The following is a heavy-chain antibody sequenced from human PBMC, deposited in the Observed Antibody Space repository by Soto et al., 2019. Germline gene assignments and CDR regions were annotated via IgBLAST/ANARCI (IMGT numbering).Heavy chain of an antibody. V-gene: IGHV3-48*03. Sequence: PGGSLRLSCAASGFTFSGYEMNWARQAPGKGLEWISYISGSGSTIYYADSVKGRFTISRDNAKKSLYLQMNSLRAEDTAVYYCAREVTVFGVIIPTPMDVWGQGTTVTVSS. CDR3: AREVTVFGVIIPTPMDV. CDR2: ISGSGSTI. D-gene: IGHD3-3*01. J-gene: IGHJ6*02. CDR1: GFTFSGYE.